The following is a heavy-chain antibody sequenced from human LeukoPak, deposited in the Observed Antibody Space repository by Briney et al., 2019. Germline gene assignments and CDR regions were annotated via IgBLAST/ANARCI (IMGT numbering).Heavy chain of an antibody. Sequence: ETLSLTCTVSGASIDSYYWSWIRQSPGKGLEWVGYTYTGGRTDYNPSLKSRVTISVDTSKNQFSLKVDSVTAADTAVYFCARHGRDRASRNQGDAFDIWGQGTRVIVSS. J-gene: IGHJ3*02. CDR2: TYTGGRT. CDR1: GASIDSYY. D-gene: IGHD5-24*01. CDR3: ARHGRDRASRNQGDAFDI. V-gene: IGHV4-4*09.